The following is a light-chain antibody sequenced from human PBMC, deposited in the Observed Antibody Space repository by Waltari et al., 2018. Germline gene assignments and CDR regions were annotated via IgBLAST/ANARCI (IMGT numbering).Light chain of an antibody. CDR2: RNT. Sequence: QSVLTQPPSASATPGQRVTISCSGGSSNIGSNYIYWYQQVSGTAPKLLIHRNTQRPSGVPDRFSGSKSGTSASLAISGLRSEDEADYYCAAWDDSLRGVVFGGGTKLTVL. CDR3: AAWDDSLRGVV. CDR1: SSNIGSNY. J-gene: IGLJ2*01. V-gene: IGLV1-47*01.